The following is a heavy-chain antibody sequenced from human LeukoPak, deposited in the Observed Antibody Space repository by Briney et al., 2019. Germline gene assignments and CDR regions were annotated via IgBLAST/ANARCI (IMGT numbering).Heavy chain of an antibody. D-gene: IGHD3-10*01. J-gene: IGHJ5*02. CDR3: ARDQGRRVRGVIISPPNLFDP. CDR1: GYTFTSYG. V-gene: IGHV1-18*01. CDR2: ISPYNSNT. Sequence: GASVKVSCKASGYTFTSYGISWVRQAPGQGLEWMGWISPYNSNTYYAQNLQGRVTMTTDTSTSTTYMELRSLRSDDTAVYYCARDQGRRVRGVIISPPNLFDPWGQGTLVTVSS.